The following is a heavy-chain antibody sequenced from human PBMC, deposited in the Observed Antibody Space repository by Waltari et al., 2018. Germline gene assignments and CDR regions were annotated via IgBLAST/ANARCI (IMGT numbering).Heavy chain of an antibody. CDR2: IYHSGST. CDR1: GYSISRGYY. Sequence: QVQLQESGPGLVKPSETLSLTCAVSGYSISRGYYWGWIRQPPGKGLEWIGSIYHSGSTYYNPSLKSRVTISVDTSKNQFSLKLSSVTAADTAVYYCASANTVGADYWGQGTLVTVSS. CDR3: ASANTVGADY. V-gene: IGHV4-38-2*01. J-gene: IGHJ4*02. D-gene: IGHD1-26*01.